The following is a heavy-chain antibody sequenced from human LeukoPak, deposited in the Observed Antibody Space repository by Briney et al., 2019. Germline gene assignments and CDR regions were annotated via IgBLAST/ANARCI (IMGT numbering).Heavy chain of an antibody. CDR3: ARDRWELLAREYYFDY. CDR2: ISAYNGNT. Sequence: ASVNVSCKASGYTFNSYGISWVRQAPGQGLEWMGWISAYNGNTNYAQKLQGRVTMTTDTSTSTAYMELRSLRSDDTAVYYCARDRWELLAREYYFDYWGQGTLVTVSS. D-gene: IGHD1-26*01. J-gene: IGHJ4*02. CDR1: GYTFNSYG. V-gene: IGHV1-18*01.